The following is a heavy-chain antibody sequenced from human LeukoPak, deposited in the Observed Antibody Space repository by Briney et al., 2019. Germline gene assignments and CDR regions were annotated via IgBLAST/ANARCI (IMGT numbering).Heavy chain of an antibody. CDR2: IIPIFGTA. CDR3: ASISGDLADY. V-gene: IGHV1-69*01. Sequence: GASVKVSCKASGGTFSSYAISWVRQAPGQGLEWMGGIIPIFGTANYAQKFQGRVTTTADESTSAAYMELSSLRSEDTAVYYCASISGDLADYWGQGTLVTVSS. CDR1: GGTFSSYA. J-gene: IGHJ4*02. D-gene: IGHD7-27*01.